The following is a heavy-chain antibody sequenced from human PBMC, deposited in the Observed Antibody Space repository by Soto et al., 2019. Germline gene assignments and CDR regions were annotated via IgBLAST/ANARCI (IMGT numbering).Heavy chain of an antibody. Sequence: EVQLLESGGGLVQPGGSRRLSCAASGFTFSSYAMSWVRQAPGKGLEWVSTISDSGSTYYADSVKGRFTISRDISKNKLYVQTGILRTENTDGYYCAKGGEGYRSGTSCLYHMDAWGKGTTVTVSS. D-gene: IGHD2-15*01. V-gene: IGHV3-23*01. CDR2: ISDSGST. CDR3: AKGGEGYRSGTSCLYHMDA. CDR1: GFTFSSYA. J-gene: IGHJ6*03.